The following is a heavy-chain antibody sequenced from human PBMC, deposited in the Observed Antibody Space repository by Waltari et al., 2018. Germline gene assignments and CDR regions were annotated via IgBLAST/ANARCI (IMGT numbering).Heavy chain of an antibody. CDR3: ARVRKPPYSSSPFDP. V-gene: IGHV1-69*05. CDR2: IIPIFGTA. J-gene: IGHJ5*02. Sequence: QVQLVQSGDEVKKPGSSVKVSCKASGGTFSSYAISWVRQAPGQGLELMGRIIPIFGTANYAQKFQGRVTITRNTSISTAYMELSSLRSEDTAVYYCARVRKPPYSSSPFDPWGQGTLVTVSS. CDR1: GGTFSSYA. D-gene: IGHD6-13*01.